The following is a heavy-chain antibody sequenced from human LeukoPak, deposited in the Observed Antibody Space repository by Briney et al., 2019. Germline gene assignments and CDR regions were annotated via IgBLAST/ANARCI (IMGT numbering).Heavy chain of an antibody. J-gene: IGHJ4*02. V-gene: IGHV3-23*01. CDR2: ISGSGGST. Sequence: GGSLRLSCAASGFTFSSYTMSWVRQAPGKGLEWVSAISGSGGSTYYADSVKGRFTISKDNSKNTLYLQMNSLRAEDAAVYYCAKARGYSGYDYFDYWGQGALVTVSS. CDR1: GFTFSSYT. D-gene: IGHD5-12*01. CDR3: AKARGYSGYDYFDY.